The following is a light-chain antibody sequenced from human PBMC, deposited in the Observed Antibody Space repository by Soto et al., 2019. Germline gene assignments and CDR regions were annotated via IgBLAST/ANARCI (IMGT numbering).Light chain of an antibody. Sequence: DIQMTQSPSSLSASVGDRVTITCQASQDISNDLNWYQQKPGKAPKVLIYEASNLQTGVPTTFSGSGSATDFTFTISSLQPEDIATYFCQQYDNVPLTFGGGTKVEIK. CDR1: QDISND. CDR2: EAS. V-gene: IGKV1-33*01. CDR3: QQYDNVPLT. J-gene: IGKJ4*01.